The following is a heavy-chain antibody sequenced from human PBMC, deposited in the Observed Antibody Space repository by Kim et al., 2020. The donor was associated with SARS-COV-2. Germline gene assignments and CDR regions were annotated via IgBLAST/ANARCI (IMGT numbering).Heavy chain of an antibody. CDR2: INPVDGSA. CDR3: ARDLASGMDV. CDR1: GYTFITYF. Sequence: ASVKVSCKASGYTFITYFIHWVRQAPGQGLEWMGVINPVDGSATYAQNFQNRVTLTRDTSTSTVYMDLSSLRSEDTAVYYCARDLASGMDVWGQGISVIVSS. J-gene: IGHJ6*02. V-gene: IGHV1-46*01.